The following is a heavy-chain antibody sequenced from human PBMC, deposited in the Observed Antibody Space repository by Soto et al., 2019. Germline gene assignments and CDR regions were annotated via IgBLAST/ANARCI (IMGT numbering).Heavy chain of an antibody. CDR2: ISSSSSYI. CDR1: GFTFSSYS. J-gene: IGHJ6*02. V-gene: IGHV3-21*01. CDR3: ARFQSLTGTTWDYYYYGMDV. Sequence: SLRLSCAASGFTFSSYSMNWVRQAPGKGLEWVSSISSSSSYIYYADSVKGRFTISRDNAKNSLYLQMNSLRAEDTAVYYCARFQSLTGTTWDYYYYGMDVWGQGTTVTVSS. D-gene: IGHD1-7*01.